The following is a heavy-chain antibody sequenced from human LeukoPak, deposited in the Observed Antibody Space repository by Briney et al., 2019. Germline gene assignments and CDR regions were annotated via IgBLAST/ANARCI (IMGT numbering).Heavy chain of an antibody. Sequence: ASVKVSCKASGYTFTDYHIHWVRQAPGQGLEWMGWINPNSGGTNYAEKFHGRLTTTRDTSISTAFMELSGLRSDDTAVYYCTRFRHVAVAGTPHFDYWGQGALVAVSS. CDR1: GYTFTDYH. CDR3: TRFRHVAVAGTPHFDY. J-gene: IGHJ4*02. CDR2: INPNSGGT. D-gene: IGHD6-19*01. V-gene: IGHV1-2*02.